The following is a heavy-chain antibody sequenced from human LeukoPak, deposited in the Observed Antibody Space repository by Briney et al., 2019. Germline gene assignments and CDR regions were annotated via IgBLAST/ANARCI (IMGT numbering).Heavy chain of an antibody. Sequence: GRSLRLSCAASGFTFSSYAMHWVRQAPGKGLEWVAVISYDGGNKYYADSVKGRFTISRDNSKNTLYLQMNSLRAEDTAVYYCARAYDILTGYYSSPPDYWGQGTLVTVSS. CDR1: GFTFSSYA. CDR2: ISYDGGNK. J-gene: IGHJ4*02. D-gene: IGHD3-9*01. CDR3: ARAYDILTGYYSSPPDY. V-gene: IGHV3-30-3*01.